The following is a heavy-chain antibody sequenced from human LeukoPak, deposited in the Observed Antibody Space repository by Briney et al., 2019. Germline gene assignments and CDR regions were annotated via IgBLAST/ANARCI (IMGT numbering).Heavy chain of an antibody. J-gene: IGHJ2*01. CDR3: ARWDCSSTSCYRPAPQNWYFDL. CDR2: IYYSGST. D-gene: IGHD2-2*02. CDR1: GSSVSSGSYY. V-gene: IGHV4-61*01. Sequence: SETLSLTCTVSGSSVSSGSYYWSWIRQPPGKGLEWIGYIYYSGSTNYNPSLKSRVTISVDTSKNQFSLKLSSVTAADTAVYYCARWDCSSTSCYRPAPQNWYFDLWGRGTLVTVSS.